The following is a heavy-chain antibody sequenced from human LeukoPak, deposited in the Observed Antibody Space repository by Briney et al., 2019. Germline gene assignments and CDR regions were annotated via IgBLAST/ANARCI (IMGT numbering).Heavy chain of an antibody. J-gene: IGHJ5*02. V-gene: IGHV3-23*01. CDR2: ISGSGGST. D-gene: IGHD2-2*01. CDR1: GFTFSSYG. Sequence: GGTLRLSCAASGFTFSSYGMSWVRQAPGKGLEWVSAISGSGGSTYYADSVKGRFTISRDNSKNTLYLQMNSLRAEDTAVYYCAKDRHAPGRYCSSTTCFPFDPWGQGTLVTVSS. CDR3: AKDRHAPGRYCSSTTCFPFDP.